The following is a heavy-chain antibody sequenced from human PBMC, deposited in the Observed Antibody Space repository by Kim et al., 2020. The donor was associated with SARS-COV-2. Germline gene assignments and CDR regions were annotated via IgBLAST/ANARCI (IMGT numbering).Heavy chain of an antibody. J-gene: IGHJ6*02. CDR1: GDYITTSGSD. CDR3: QRGFWSSTALDV. CDR2: ILHGGSI. V-gene: IGHV4-39*01. Sequence: SETLSLTCIVFGDYITTSGSDWGWIRQSPGKGLEWIGSILHGGSIYYNPSLKNRVTISLDTSKNQLFLKLTSVTAADSSVYYCQRGFWSSTALDVWGQGTTVTVSS. D-gene: IGHD3-3*01.